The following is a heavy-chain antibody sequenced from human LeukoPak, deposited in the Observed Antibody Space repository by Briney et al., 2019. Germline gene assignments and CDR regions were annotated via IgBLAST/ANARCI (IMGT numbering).Heavy chain of an antibody. V-gene: IGHV4-31*03. J-gene: IGHJ4*02. CDR3: AGSAARSGTFDY. Sequence: SQTLSLTCTVSGGSISSGGYYWSWIRLHPGKGLEWIGYIYYSGSTYYNPSLKSRVTISVDTSKNQFSLKLSSVTAADTAVYYCAGSAARSGTFDYWGQGTLVTVSS. D-gene: IGHD1-14*01. CDR2: IYYSGST. CDR1: GGSISSGGYY.